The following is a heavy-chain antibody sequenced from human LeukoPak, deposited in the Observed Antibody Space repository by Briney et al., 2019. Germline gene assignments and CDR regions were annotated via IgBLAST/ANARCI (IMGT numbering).Heavy chain of an antibody. V-gene: IGHV4-4*02. CDR2: IYHSGST. D-gene: IGHD3-10*01. J-gene: IGHJ4*02. CDR3: ARGTMVRGADLDY. Sequence: PSGTLSLTCAVSGGSTSSSNWWSWVRQPPGKGLEWIGEIYHSGSTNYNPSLKSRVTISVDKSKNQFSLKLSSVTAADTAVYYCARGTMVRGADLDYWGQGTLVTVSS. CDR1: GGSTSSSNW.